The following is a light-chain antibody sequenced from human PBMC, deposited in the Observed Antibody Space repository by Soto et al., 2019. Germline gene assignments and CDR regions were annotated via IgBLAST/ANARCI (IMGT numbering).Light chain of an antibody. CDR1: SSGVGGYNS. CDR2: TDT. CDR3: CSFAPESTYV. V-gene: IGLV2-23*01. Sequence: QYALAQPSSASGSPGESITISCTGTSSGVGGYNSVSWYQQHPHRAPQIIIYTDTQRPSGVSNRSSGSTSGNAASLQLSAPQADDEADYFCCSFAPESTYVVGTGPRVPVL. J-gene: IGLJ1*01.